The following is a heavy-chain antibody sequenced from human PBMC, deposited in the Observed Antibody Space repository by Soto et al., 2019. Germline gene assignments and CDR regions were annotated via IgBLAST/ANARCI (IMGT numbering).Heavy chain of an antibody. D-gene: IGHD3-22*01. Sequence: LSLTCTVSGGSISSSYYWGWIRQPPGKGLEWIGSIYYSGSTYYNPSLKSRVTISVDTSKNQFSLKLSSVTAADTAVYYCASYYYDSSGYQMAFDYWGQGTLVTVSS. J-gene: IGHJ4*02. CDR2: IYYSGST. CDR3: ASYYYDSSGYQMAFDY. V-gene: IGHV4-39*01. CDR1: GGSISSSYY.